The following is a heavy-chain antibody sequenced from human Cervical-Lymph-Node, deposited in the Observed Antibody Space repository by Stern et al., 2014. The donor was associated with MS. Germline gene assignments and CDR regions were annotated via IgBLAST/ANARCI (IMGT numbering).Heavy chain of an antibody. CDR3: AKTVDSYGFFSFDM. D-gene: IGHD5-18*01. CDR1: AFTFRKYG. J-gene: IGHJ3*02. CDR2: ISYDGSKD. V-gene: IGHV3-30*18. Sequence: VQLVESGGGVVHPGRSLRLSCVASAFTFRKYGMHWVRQAPGKGLEWVAVISYDGSKDYHADSVKGRFTVSRDNSKNTLYLQMNSLRTEDTAMYYCAKTVDSYGFFSFDMWGQGTMVTVSS.